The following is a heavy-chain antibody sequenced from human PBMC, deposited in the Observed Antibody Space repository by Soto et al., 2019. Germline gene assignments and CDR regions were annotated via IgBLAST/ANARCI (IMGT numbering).Heavy chain of an antibody. V-gene: IGHV3-11*01. CDR3: ARLTQFLVNS. J-gene: IGHJ4*02. D-gene: IGHD3-3*01. CDR1: GFTFSDYY. Sequence: QVQLVESGGGLVKPGGSLRLSCAASGFTFSDYYMSWIRQAPGKGLEWVSYISSSGSTIYYADSVKGRFTISRDNAQYCLYLHSNSLRDEHTVGSSCARLTQFLVNSWGLGTLGNVSS. CDR2: ISSSGSTI.